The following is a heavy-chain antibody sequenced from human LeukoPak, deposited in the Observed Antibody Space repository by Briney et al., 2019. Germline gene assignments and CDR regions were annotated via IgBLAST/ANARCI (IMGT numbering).Heavy chain of an antibody. J-gene: IGHJ4*02. Sequence: SETLSLTCAVYGGSFSGYYWSWIRQPPGKGLEWIGEINHSGSTNYNPSLKSRVTISVDTSKNQFSLKLSSVTAADTAVYYCAGSDGYNLDYWGQGTLVTVSS. CDR2: INHSGST. CDR1: GGSFSGYY. V-gene: IGHV4-34*01. CDR3: AGSDGYNLDY. D-gene: IGHD5-24*01.